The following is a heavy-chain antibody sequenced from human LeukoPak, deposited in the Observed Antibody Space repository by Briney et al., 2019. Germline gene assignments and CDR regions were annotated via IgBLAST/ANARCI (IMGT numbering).Heavy chain of an antibody. D-gene: IGHD2-15*01. Sequence: PSETLSLTCTVSGGSISSYYWSWIRQPPGKGLEWIGEINHSGSTNYNPSLKSRVTISVDTSKNQFSLKLSSVTAADTAVYYCARVVTTYCSGGSCQLEGYYYYYGMDVWGQGTTVTVSS. CDR2: INHSGST. CDR1: GGSISSYY. CDR3: ARVVTTYCSGGSCQLEGYYYYYGMDV. V-gene: IGHV4-34*01. J-gene: IGHJ6*02.